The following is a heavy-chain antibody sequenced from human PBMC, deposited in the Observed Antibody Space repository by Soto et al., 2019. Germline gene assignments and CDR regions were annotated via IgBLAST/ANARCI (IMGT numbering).Heavy chain of an antibody. CDR2: IFYTGST. D-gene: IGHD5-12*01. CDR1: GGTINSGDYF. CDR3: ARVKATLYRHYYFDY. J-gene: IGHJ4*02. V-gene: IGHV4-30-4*01. Sequence: SETLSLTCSVSGGTINSGDYFWSWIRQPPGKGLEWIGSIFYTGSTYYSPSLKSRASMSMDTSKNLSSLRLRSLTAADTAVYFCARVKATLYRHYYFDYWGQGTRSPSPQ.